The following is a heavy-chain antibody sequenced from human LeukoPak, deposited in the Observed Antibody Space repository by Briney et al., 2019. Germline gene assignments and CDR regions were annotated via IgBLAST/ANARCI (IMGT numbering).Heavy chain of an antibody. Sequence: GGSLRLSCAASGSTFSSYWMNWVRQAPGKGLVWVSRINSDGSSTSYADSVKGRFTISRDNAKNTLYLQMNSLRAEDTAVYYCAREPYYYDSSGPHWGQGTLVTVSS. CDR3: AREPYYYDSSGPH. D-gene: IGHD3-22*01. CDR2: INSDGSST. V-gene: IGHV3-74*01. J-gene: IGHJ4*02. CDR1: GSTFSSYW.